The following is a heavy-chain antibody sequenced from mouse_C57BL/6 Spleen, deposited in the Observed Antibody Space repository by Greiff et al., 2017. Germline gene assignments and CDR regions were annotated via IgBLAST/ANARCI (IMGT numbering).Heavy chain of an antibody. CDR1: GFTFSSYG. V-gene: IGHV5-6*01. Sequence: EVNVVESGGDLVKPGGSLKLSCAASGFTFSSYGMSWVRQTPDQRLEWVATISSGGSYTYYPDSVKGRFTISRDNAKNTLFLQMSSLKSEDTAMYYCARQSGDSYYFDYWGQGTTLTVSS. CDR3: ARQSGDSYYFDY. J-gene: IGHJ2*01. D-gene: IGHD3-1*01. CDR2: ISSGGSYT.